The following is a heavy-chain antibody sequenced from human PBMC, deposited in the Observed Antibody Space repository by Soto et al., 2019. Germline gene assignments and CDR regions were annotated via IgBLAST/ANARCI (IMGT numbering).Heavy chain of an antibody. Sequence: SETLSLTCTVSGGSISSSSYYWGWIRQPPGKGLEWIGSIYYSGSTYYNPSLKSRVTISVDTSKNQFSLKLSSVTAADTAVYYCARLARSGLGSSGWYEPDYWGQGTLVTVSS. J-gene: IGHJ4*02. CDR1: GGSISSSSYY. D-gene: IGHD6-19*01. CDR3: ARLARSGLGSSGWYEPDY. CDR2: IYYSGST. V-gene: IGHV4-39*01.